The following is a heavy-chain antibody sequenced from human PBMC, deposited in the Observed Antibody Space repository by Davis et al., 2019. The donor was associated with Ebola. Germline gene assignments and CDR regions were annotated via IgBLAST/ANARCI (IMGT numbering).Heavy chain of an antibody. Sequence: GGSLRLSCVASGFTFTNAWMNWVRQVPGKGLEWVANMNPEGSEKHYVDSVKGRFTISRHNSKNTLYLQMNSLRAEDTAVYYCARGEVHIAVAGLAFDIWGQGTMVTVSS. CDR1: GFTFTNAW. V-gene: IGHV3-7*03. CDR2: MNPEGSEK. J-gene: IGHJ3*02. CDR3: ARGEVHIAVAGLAFDI. D-gene: IGHD6-19*01.